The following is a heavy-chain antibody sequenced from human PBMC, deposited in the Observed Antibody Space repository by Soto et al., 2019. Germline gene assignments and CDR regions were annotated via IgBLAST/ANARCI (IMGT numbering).Heavy chain of an antibody. CDR1: GGSISSGGYS. CDR3: ARVPLP. Sequence: QLQLQESGSGLVKPSQTLSLTCAVSGGSISSGGYSWSWIRQPPGKGLEWIGYIYHNGSTYYNPSLHRRFTISVDRAKNQFPLKRSSLTAADAAVYYWARVPLPWGQGTLVTVSS. V-gene: IGHV4-30-2*01. J-gene: IGHJ5*02. CDR2: IYHNGST.